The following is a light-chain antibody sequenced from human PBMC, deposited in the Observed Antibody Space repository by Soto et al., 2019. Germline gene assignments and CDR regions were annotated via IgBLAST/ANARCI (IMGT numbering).Light chain of an antibody. Sequence: QSVLTQPASVSGSPGQSITISCTGTSSDVGGYNYVSWYQQHPGKAPKLMIYEVSHRPSGVSNRFSGYKSGNTASLTISGLQAEDEADYYCSSYTSSSTPYVFGTGTKVTVL. V-gene: IGLV2-14*01. CDR2: EVS. CDR3: SSYTSSSTPYV. CDR1: SSDVGGYNY. J-gene: IGLJ1*01.